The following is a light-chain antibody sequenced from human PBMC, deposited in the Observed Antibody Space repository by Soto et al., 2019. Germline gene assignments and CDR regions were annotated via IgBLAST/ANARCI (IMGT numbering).Light chain of an antibody. J-gene: IGLJ3*02. CDR3: VLYMGSGIWV. CDR2: STN. V-gene: IGLV8-61*01. Sequence: QTVVTQEPSFSVSPGGTVTLTCGLSSGSVSTNYYPSWYQQTPGQAPRTLIYSTNTRSSGVPDRFSGSILGNKAALTITGAQADDESDYYCVLYMGSGIWVFGGGTKLTVI. CDR1: SGSVSTNYY.